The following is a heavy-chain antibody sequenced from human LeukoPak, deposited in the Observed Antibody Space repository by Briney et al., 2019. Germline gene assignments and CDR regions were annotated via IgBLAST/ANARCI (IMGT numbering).Heavy chain of an antibody. V-gene: IGHV3-9*01. CDR1: GFTFDDYG. J-gene: IGHJ4*02. Sequence: GRSLRLSCEASGFTFDDYGMHWVRQAPGKGLEWVSTISWNSASVGYVDSVKGRFTISRDNAKKTLYLQMNSLRPEDTALYYCAKDYVYSSSWYDYWGQGTLDSVSS. D-gene: IGHD6-13*01. CDR3: AKDYVYSSSWYDY. CDR2: ISWNSASV.